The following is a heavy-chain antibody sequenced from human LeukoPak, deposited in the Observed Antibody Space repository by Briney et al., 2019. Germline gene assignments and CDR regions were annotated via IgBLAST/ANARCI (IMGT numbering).Heavy chain of an antibody. Sequence: SVKVSCKASGGTFRSYVFSWVRQAPGQGLEWMGGIIPIFGTANYAQKFQGRVTITADESTSTAYMELSSLRSEDTAVYYCASGGRWFGEPVFPKNWFDPWGQGTLVTVSS. V-gene: IGHV1-69*01. D-gene: IGHD3-10*01. CDR2: IIPIFGTA. CDR3: ASGGRWFGEPVFPKNWFDP. CDR1: GGTFRSYV. J-gene: IGHJ5*02.